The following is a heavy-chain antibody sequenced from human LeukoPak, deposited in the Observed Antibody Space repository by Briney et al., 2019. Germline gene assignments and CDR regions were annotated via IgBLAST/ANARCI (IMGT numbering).Heavy chain of an antibody. CDR1: GGTFSSYA. J-gene: IGHJ3*02. CDR3: ARDEDIVAIGNAFDI. V-gene: IGHV1-69*04. Sequence: SVKVSCKASGGTFSSYAISWVRQAPGQGLEWIGRIIPILGVANYAQKFQGRVTITADKSTSTAYMELSSLRSEDTAVYYCARDEDIVAIGNAFDIWGQGTMVTVSS. CDR2: IIPILGVA. D-gene: IGHD5-12*01.